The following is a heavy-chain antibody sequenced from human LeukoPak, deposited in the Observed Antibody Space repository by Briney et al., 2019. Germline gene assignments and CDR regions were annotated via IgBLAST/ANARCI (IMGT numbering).Heavy chain of an antibody. CDR1: GFTFSSYS. V-gene: IGHV3-48*01. J-gene: IGHJ4*02. Sequence: GGSLRLSCAASGFTFSSYSMNWVRQAPGKGLEWVSYISSSSSTIYYADSVKGRFTISRDNAKNSLYLQMNSLRAEDTAVYYCARGTHMYYYDRDRDYWGQGTLVTVSS. CDR2: ISSSSSTI. D-gene: IGHD3-22*01. CDR3: ARGTHMYYYDRDRDY.